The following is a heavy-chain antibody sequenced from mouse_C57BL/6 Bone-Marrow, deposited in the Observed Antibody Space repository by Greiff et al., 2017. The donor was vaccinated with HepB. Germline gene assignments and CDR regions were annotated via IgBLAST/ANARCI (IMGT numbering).Heavy chain of an antibody. V-gene: IGHV1-82*01. CDR1: GYAFSSSW. J-gene: IGHJ3*01. Sequence: QVQLQQPGPELVKPGASVKISCKASGYAFSSSWMNWVKQRPGKGLEWIGRIYPGDGDTNYNGKFKGKATLTADKSSSTASMQLSSLTSEDSAVYFCAKYPFAYWGQGTLVTVSA. CDR2: IYPGDGDT. CDR3: AKYPFAY.